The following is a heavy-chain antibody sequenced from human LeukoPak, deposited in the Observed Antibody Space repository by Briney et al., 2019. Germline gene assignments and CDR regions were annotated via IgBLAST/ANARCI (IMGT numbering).Heavy chain of an antibody. CDR3: ARACTNGVCYIDY. Sequence: SETLSLTCTVSGGSISSSSYDWGWIRRPPGKGLEWIGSIYYSGSTYYNPSLKSRVTISVDTSKNQFSLKLSSVTAADTAVYYCARACTNGVCYIDYWGQGTLVTVSS. D-gene: IGHD2-8*01. J-gene: IGHJ4*02. CDR1: GGSISSSSYD. V-gene: IGHV4-39*01. CDR2: IYYSGST.